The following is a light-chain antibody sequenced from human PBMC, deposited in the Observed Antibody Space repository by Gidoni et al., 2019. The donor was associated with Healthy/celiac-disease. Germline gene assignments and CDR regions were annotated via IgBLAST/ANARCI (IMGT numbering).Light chain of an antibody. Sequence: QSVLTQPPSASVTPGQRVTISCSGSSSNLGSNYVYWYQQLPGTPPKLLIYRNNQRTSGVPDRFSGSKSGTSASLAISGLRSEDEADYYCAAWDDSLSGRVFGGGTKLTVL. CDR3: AAWDDSLSGRV. CDR2: RNN. J-gene: IGLJ2*01. V-gene: IGLV1-47*01. CDR1: SSNLGSNY.